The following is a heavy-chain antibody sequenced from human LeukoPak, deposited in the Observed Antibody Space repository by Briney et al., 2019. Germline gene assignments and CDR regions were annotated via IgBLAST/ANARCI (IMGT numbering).Heavy chain of an antibody. J-gene: IGHJ4*02. CDR1: GGSFSGYY. CDR2: INHSGST. Sequence: SETLSLTCAVYGGSFSGYYWSWIRQPPGKGLEWIGEINHSGSTNYNPSLKSRVTISVDTSKNQFSLKLSSVTAADTAVYYCARANRVYYYDSSGHYKPKQFDYWGQGTLVTVSS. D-gene: IGHD3-22*01. V-gene: IGHV4-34*01. CDR3: ARANRVYYYDSSGHYKPKQFDY.